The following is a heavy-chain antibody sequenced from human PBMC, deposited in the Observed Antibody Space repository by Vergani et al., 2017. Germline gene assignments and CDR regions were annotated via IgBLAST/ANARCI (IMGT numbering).Heavy chain of an antibody. D-gene: IGHD2-15*01. CDR2: IIPIFGTA. CDR1: GGTFSSYA. J-gene: IGHJ5*02. V-gene: IGHV1-69*01. Sequence: QVQLVQSGAEVKKPGSSVKVSCKASGGTFSSYAISWVRQAPGQGLEWMGGIIPIFGTANYAQKFQGRVTITADESTSTAYMELSSLRSEDTAVYYCAGEANGAHYCSGGSCNTHNWFDPWGQGTLVTVSS. CDR3: AGEANGAHYCSGGSCNTHNWFDP.